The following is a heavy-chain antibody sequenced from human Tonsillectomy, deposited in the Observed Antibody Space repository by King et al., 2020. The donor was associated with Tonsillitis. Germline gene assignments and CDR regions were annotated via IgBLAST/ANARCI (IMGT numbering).Heavy chain of an antibody. D-gene: IGHD2-15*01. Sequence: QLVQSGAEVKKPGASVKVSCKASGYIFSNYGISWVRQAPGQGLEWMGWISIYNGNTNYAQKVQGRVTMTRDTSTSTAYMELRSLTSDDTAVYYCARDVGAVLVIDATLTWFDPWGQGTLVTVSS. J-gene: IGHJ5*02. CDR1: GYIFSNYG. CDR3: ARDVGAVLVIDATLTWFDP. V-gene: IGHV1-18*01. CDR2: ISIYNGNT.